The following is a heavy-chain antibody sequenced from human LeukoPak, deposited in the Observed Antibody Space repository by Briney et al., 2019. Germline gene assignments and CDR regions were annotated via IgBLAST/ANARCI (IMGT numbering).Heavy chain of an antibody. D-gene: IGHD2-21*02. CDR1: GGSISSYY. Sequence: SETLSLTCTVSGGSISSYYWSWIRQPAGKGLEWIGRIYTSGSTNYNPSLKSRVTMSVDTSKNQFSLKLSSVTAADTAVYYCARGPRVVTAIGYFDYWGQGTLVTVSS. CDR2: IYTSGST. CDR3: ARGPRVVTAIGYFDY. J-gene: IGHJ4*02. V-gene: IGHV4-4*07.